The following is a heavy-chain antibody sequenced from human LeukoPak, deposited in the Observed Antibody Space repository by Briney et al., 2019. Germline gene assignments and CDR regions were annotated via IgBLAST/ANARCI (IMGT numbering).Heavy chain of an antibody. CDR3: ARGVYIAAAQYGY. V-gene: IGHV4-59*01. CDR2: IYSSGST. J-gene: IGHJ4*02. CDR1: GGSISNYY. Sequence: SETLSLTCNVSGGSISNYYWNWIRQPPGEGLEWIGYIYSSGSTNYNPSLKSRVTISVDTSKNQFSLKLSSVTAADTAVYYCARGVYIAAAQYGYWGQGTLVTVSS. D-gene: IGHD6-13*01.